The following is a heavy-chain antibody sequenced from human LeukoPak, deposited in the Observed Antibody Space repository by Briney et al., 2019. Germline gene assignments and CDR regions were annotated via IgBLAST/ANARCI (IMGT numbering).Heavy chain of an antibody. V-gene: IGHV4-61*02. CDR3: ARGPYSYDSSGAFDI. CDR2: ISSSGST. Sequence: SETLSLTCTVSGDSISSGDYYWGWIRQPAGRGLEWIGRISSSGSTNYNPSLKSRVTISVDTSKHQFSLKLSSVPAADTAVYFCARGPYSYDSSGAFDIWGQGTMVTVSS. CDR1: GDSISSGDYY. J-gene: IGHJ3*02. D-gene: IGHD3-22*01.